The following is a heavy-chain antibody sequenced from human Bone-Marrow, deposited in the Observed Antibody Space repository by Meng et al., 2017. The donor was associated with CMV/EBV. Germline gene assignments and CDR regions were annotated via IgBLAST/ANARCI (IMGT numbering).Heavy chain of an antibody. CDR1: RFTFSRYG. CDR2: INHSGST. V-gene: IGHV4-34*01. D-gene: IGHD1-1*01. CDR3: ARGTRGTPADY. Sequence: ESLKISCAVSRFTFSRYGLHWVRQPPGKGLEWIGEINHSGSTNYNPSLKSRVTISVDTSKNQFSLKLSSVTAADTAVYYCARGTRGTPADYWGQGTLVTVSS. J-gene: IGHJ4*02.